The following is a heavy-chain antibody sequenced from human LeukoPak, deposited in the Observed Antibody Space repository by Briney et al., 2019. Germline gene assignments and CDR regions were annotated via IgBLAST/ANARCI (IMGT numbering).Heavy chain of an antibody. CDR2: IYSGGST. CDR3: ARDPGLLGDY. D-gene: IGHD1-26*01. J-gene: IGHJ4*02. CDR1: RFTVSCNY. V-gene: IGHV3-66*01. Sequence: GGSLRLSCAASRFTVSCNYMSWVRQAPGKGLEWVSVIYSGGSTYYSDSVKGRFTISRDNSKNTLYLQMNSLRAEDTAVYYCARDPGLLGDYWGQGTLVTVSS.